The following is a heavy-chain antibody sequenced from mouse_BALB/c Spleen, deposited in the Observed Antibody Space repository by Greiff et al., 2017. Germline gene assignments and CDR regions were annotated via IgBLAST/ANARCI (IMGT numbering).Heavy chain of an antibody. CDR3: ARHEDHRLRYAMDD. Sequence: EVQVVESGGGLVKPGGSLKLSCAASGFTFSSYAMSWVRQTPEKRLEWVATISSGGSYTYYPDSVKGRFTISRDNAKNTLYLQMSSLRSEDTAMYYCARHEDHRLRYAMDDWGQGTSVTVSS. CDR1: GFTFSSYA. J-gene: IGHJ4*01. V-gene: IGHV5-9-3*01. CDR2: ISSGGSYT. D-gene: IGHD1-1*01.